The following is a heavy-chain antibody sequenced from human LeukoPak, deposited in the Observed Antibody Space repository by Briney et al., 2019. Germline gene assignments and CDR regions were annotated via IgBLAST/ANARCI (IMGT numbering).Heavy chain of an antibody. J-gene: IGHJ4*02. CDR1: GGSISSSSYY. CDR2: IYYSGST. CDR3: ARDRIVGDGTFDY. D-gene: IGHD1-26*01. V-gene: IGHV4-39*07. Sequence: PSETLSLTCTVSGGSISSSSYYWGWIRQPPGKGLEWIGSIYYSGSTYYNPSLKSRVTISIDRSKNQFSLKLSSLTAADTALYYCARDRIVGDGTFDYWGQGTLVTVSS.